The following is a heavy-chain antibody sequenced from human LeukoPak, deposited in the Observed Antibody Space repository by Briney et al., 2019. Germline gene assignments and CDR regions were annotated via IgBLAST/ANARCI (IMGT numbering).Heavy chain of an antibody. D-gene: IGHD5-24*01. Sequence: ASVKVSCKASGYTFTSYHMHWVRQAPGQGLEWMGIINPSGGATTYAQKFQGGVTMTRDMSTSTVYMELSSLRSEDTALYYCAREGREMATTTGVYWGQGTLVTVSS. V-gene: IGHV1-46*01. CDR3: AREGREMATTTGVY. CDR1: GYTFTSYH. J-gene: IGHJ4*02. CDR2: INPSGGAT.